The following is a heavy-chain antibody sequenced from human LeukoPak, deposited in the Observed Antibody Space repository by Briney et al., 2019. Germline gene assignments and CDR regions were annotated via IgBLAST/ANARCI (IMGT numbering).Heavy chain of an antibody. J-gene: IGHJ4*02. CDR2: IRYDGTNT. D-gene: IGHD2-8*01. CDR1: GFTFSSYG. CDR3: AAGYCTTAVCYKGFDY. V-gene: IGHV3-30*02. Sequence: GRSLRLSCSASGFTFSSYGMHWVRQAPGKGLEWVAFIRYDGTNTYYADSVKGRFTISRDNSKNTLYLQMNSLRAEDTAVYYCAAGYCTTAVCYKGFDYWGQGTLVTVSS.